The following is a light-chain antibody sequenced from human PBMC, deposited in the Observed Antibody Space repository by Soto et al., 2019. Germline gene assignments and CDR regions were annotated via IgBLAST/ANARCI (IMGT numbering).Light chain of an antibody. CDR1: QSVSTN. Sequence: EIEMTQSPATLSVSPGERATLSCRASQSVSTNLAWYQQKPGQAPGLLISGASTRATGIPARFSGSGSGTEFSLTISSLQSEDFAIYYCQHYNNWPSWTFGQGTKVDIK. CDR2: GAS. J-gene: IGKJ1*01. CDR3: QHYNNWPSWT. V-gene: IGKV3-15*01.